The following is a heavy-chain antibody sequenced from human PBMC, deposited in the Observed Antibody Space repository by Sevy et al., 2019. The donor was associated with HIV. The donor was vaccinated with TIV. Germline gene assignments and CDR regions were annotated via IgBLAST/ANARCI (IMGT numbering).Heavy chain of an antibody. CDR3: ARDTSHCTNGVCYYYGMDV. CDR1: GYTFTGYY. D-gene: IGHD2-8*01. Sequence: ASVKVSCKASGYTFTGYYMHWVRQALGQGLEWMGWIKPNSGGTNYAQKFQGRVTMTRDTSISTAYMELSRLRSDDTAVYYCARDTSHCTNGVCYYYGMDVWGQGTTVTVSS. J-gene: IGHJ6*02. CDR2: IKPNSGGT. V-gene: IGHV1-2*02.